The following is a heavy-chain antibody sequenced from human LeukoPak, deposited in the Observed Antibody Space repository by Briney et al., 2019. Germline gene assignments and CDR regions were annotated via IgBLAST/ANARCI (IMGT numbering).Heavy chain of an antibody. J-gene: IGHJ6*03. CDR2: KWYGGNNE. CDR1: GFTFNSYG. D-gene: IGHD6-19*01. V-gene: IGHV3-33*08. Sequence: GGSLRLSCAASGFTFNSYGMHWVRQAPGKGLEWVAVKWYGGNNEYYGDSVKGRFTISSDTSKTTLYLQMNSLRPEDTAVYYCMAVAGTRDYKYYMDVWGRGTTVTVSS. CDR3: MAVAGTRDYKYYMDV.